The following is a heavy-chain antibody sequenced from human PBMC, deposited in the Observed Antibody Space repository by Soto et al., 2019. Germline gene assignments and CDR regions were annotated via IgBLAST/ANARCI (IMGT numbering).Heavy chain of an antibody. V-gene: IGHV3-23*01. J-gene: IGHJ4*02. D-gene: IGHD1-26*01. CDR1: GFSFSSYA. CDR3: AKSGEPWELLQGIYYFDY. Sequence: GGSLRLSCAASGFSFSSYAMSWVRRARGKGLEWVSTISGNGRSTYYADSVKGRFTISRDNARNTLYLQMGSLRAEDTAVYYCAKSGEPWELLQGIYYFDYWGQGTLVTVSS. CDR2: ISGNGRST.